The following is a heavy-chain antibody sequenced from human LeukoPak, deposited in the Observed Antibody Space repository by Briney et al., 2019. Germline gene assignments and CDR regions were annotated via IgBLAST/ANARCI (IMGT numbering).Heavy chain of an antibody. CDR3: ARDFNGDYPDY. Sequence: SETLSLTCTVSGGSISSGNYYWSWIRQPAGEGLEWIGRIYTSGSTNYNPSLKSRVTIPVDTSKNQFSLKLTSVTAADTAVYYCARDFNGDYPDYWGQGTLVTVSS. CDR1: GGSISSGNYY. D-gene: IGHD4-17*01. CDR2: IYTSGST. J-gene: IGHJ4*02. V-gene: IGHV4-61*02.